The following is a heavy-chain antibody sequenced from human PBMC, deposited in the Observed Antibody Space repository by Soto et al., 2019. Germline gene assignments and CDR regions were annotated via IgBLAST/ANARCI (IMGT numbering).Heavy chain of an antibody. J-gene: IGHJ4*02. D-gene: IGHD3-22*01. CDR3: ARLYYYDSSGYYPLFDY. CDR1: GGSISSSSYY. CDR2: IYYSGST. V-gene: IGHV4-39*01. Sequence: NPSETLSLTCTVSGGSISSSSYYWGWIRQPPGKGLEWIGSIYYSGSTYYNPSLKSRVTISVDTSKNQFSLKLSSVTAADTAVYYCARLYYYDSSGYYPLFDYWGQGTLVTVSS.